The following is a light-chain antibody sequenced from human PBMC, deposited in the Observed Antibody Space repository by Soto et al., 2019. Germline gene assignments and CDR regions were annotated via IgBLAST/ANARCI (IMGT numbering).Light chain of an antibody. CDR2: GNS. Sequence: QSVLTQPHSVSGAPGQRVTISCTGSSSNIGAGYDVHWYQQLPGTAPKLLIYGNSNRPSGVPDRFSGSKSGTSAFLAITGLHAEDEADYYCQSYDSSLSGVVFGGGTKLTVL. J-gene: IGLJ2*01. V-gene: IGLV1-40*01. CDR3: QSYDSSLSGVV. CDR1: SSNIGAGYD.